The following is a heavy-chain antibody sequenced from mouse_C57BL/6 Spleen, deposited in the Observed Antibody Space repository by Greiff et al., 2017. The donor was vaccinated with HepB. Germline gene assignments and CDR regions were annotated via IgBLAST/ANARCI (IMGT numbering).Heavy chain of an antibody. CDR1: GYAFSSSW. J-gene: IGHJ4*01. CDR3: ARRGWDGLYAMDS. Sequence: VQLQQSGPELVKPGASVKISCKASGYAFSSSWMNWVKQRPGKGLEWIGRIYPGDGDTNYNGKFKGKATLTADKSSSTAYMQLSSLTSEDSAVYFCARRGWDGLYAMDSWGQGTSVTVSS. CDR2: IYPGDGDT. D-gene: IGHD3-1*01. V-gene: IGHV1-82*01.